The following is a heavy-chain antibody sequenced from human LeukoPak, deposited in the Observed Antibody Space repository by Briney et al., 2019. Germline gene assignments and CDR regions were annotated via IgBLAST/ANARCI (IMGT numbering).Heavy chain of an antibody. CDR3: ARGGGAFCGGDCHRNFDY. CDR1: GLTFSNFK. V-gene: IGHV3-48*03. Sequence: GGSLRLSCAVSGLTFSNFKMNWVRQAPGKGLEWVSYISDSGRTTFYADSVKGRFTISRDNAKNSLYLQMNSLRVEDTAVYYCARGGGAFCGGDCHRNFDYWGQGTLVTVSS. D-gene: IGHD2-21*02. CDR2: ISDSGRTT. J-gene: IGHJ4*02.